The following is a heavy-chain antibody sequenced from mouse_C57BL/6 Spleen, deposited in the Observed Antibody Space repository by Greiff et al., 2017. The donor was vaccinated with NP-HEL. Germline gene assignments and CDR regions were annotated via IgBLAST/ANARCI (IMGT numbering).Heavy chain of an antibody. CDR2: IRLKSDNYAT. V-gene: IGHV6-3*01. D-gene: IGHD2-4*01. CDR3: TEGDYDRGLAY. J-gene: IGHJ3*01. Sequence: EVKVEESGGGLVQPGGSMKLSCVASGFTFSNYWMNWVRQSPEKGLEWVTHIRLKSDNYATNYAESVKGRFTIERDDSQSRVYLQMNNLSAEDTGIYYCTEGDYDRGLAYWGQGTLVTVSA. CDR1: GFTFSNYW.